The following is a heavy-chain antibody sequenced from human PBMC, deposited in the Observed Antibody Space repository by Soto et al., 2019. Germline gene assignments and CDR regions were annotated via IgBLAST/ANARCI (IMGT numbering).Heavy chain of an antibody. D-gene: IGHD5-12*01. CDR3: AKVTSVATMFGY. CDR1: GFPFSSYA. V-gene: IGHV3-23*01. J-gene: IGHJ4*02. CDR2: ISGSGGST. Sequence: EVQLLESGGGLVQPGGSLRLSCAASGFPFSSYAMSWVRQAPGKGLEWVSAISGSGGSTYYADSVKGRFTISRDNSKNTLYLQMNSLRAEDTAVYYCAKVTSVATMFGYWGQGTLVTVSS.